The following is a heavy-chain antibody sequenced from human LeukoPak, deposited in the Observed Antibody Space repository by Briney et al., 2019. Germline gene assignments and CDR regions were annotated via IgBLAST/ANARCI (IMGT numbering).Heavy chain of an antibody. V-gene: IGHV4-34*01. D-gene: IGHD6-19*01. CDR1: GFTFSTYA. Sequence: GSLRLSCAASGFTFSTYAMSWVRQPPGKGLEWIGEINHSGSTNYNPSLKSRVTISVDTSKNQFSLKLSSVTAADTAVYYCARCTGSGSPSDYWGQGTLVTVSS. CDR3: ARCTGSGSPSDY. J-gene: IGHJ4*02. CDR2: INHSGST.